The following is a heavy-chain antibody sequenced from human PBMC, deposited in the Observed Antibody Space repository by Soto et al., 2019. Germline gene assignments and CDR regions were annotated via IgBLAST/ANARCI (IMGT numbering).Heavy chain of an antibody. V-gene: IGHV3-66*01. D-gene: IGHD3-10*01. CDR3: ARALGFYVSGSESGDY. CDR1: GFTVNRNY. CDR2: IYSGGGT. J-gene: IGHJ4*02. Sequence: EVQLVESGGGLVQPGGSLRLSCAASGFTVNRNYISWVRQAPGRGLEWVSGIYSGGGTFYADSVKGRFTISRDKSKNPVYLQMNSLRGEDTAMYYCARALGFYVSGSESGDYWGQGTLVTVSS.